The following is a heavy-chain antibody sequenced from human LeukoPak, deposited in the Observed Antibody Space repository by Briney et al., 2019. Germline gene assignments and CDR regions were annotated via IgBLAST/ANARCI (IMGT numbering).Heavy chain of an antibody. CDR2: INPNSAAT. D-gene: IGHD6-13*01. J-gene: IGHJ5*02. Sequence: ASVKVSCKASGYTFTANYIHWVRQAPGQGLKWMGWINPNSAATSYAQNFEGRVTMTRDTSMTTHYMELSRLTSDDTAVYYCARGVGSSWFADWGQGTLVTVSS. V-gene: IGHV1-2*02. CDR3: ARGVGSSWFAD. CDR1: GYTFTANY.